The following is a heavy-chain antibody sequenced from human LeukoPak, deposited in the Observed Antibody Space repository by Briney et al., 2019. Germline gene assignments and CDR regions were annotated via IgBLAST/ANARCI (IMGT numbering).Heavy chain of an antibody. CDR3: ARAYHSSGWTSSVYWFDP. CDR1: GYTFTSYG. V-gene: IGHV1-18*01. Sequence: ASVKVSCKASGYTFTSYGISWVRQAPGQGLEWMGWISAYNGNTNYARKLQGRVTMTTDTSTSTAYMELRSLRSDDTAVYYCARAYHSSGWTSSVYWFDPWGQGTLVTVSS. D-gene: IGHD6-19*01. J-gene: IGHJ5*02. CDR2: ISAYNGNT.